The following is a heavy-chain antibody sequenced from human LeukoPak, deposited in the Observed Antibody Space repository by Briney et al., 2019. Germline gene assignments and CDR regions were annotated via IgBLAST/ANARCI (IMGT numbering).Heavy chain of an antibody. CDR3: ARARRITIFGVVIIGDYFDY. CDR1: GGSISSSSYY. D-gene: IGHD3-3*01. J-gene: IGHJ4*02. CDR2: IYYSGST. Sequence: SETLSLTCTVSGGSISSSSYYWGWIRQPPGKGLEWIGSIYYSGSTYYNPSLKSRVTISVDTSKNQFSLKLSSVTAADTAVYYCARARRITIFGVVIIGDYFDYWGQGTLVTVSS. V-gene: IGHV4-39*07.